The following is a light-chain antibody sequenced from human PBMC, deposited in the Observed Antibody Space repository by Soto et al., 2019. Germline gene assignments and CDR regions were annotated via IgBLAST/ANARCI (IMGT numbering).Light chain of an antibody. CDR1: GRDIGAYNY. V-gene: IGLV2-14*01. CDR3: SSYTTSYFYV. Sequence: QSALTQPASVSGSPGQSITISCTGSGRDIGAYNYVSWYQQHPGKVPKLIIYGVKNRPSGVSNRFSASKSAFTASLTISGPQAEDEADYYCSSYTTSYFYVFGPGTKVTVL. CDR2: GVK. J-gene: IGLJ1*01.